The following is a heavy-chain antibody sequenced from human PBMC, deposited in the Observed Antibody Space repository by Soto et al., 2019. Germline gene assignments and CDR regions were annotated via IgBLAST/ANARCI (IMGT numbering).Heavy chain of an antibody. CDR2: IYPSDSDT. CDR3: ARGGVSTCTFDY. V-gene: IGHV5-51*01. D-gene: IGHD3-3*01. CDR1: GYNFAGYW. Sequence: GESQKISCKGSGYNFAGYWIAWVRQMPGKGLELMGIIYPSDSDTRYRPSFQAQVTISADKSISSAYLQWSSLRASDTAMYYCARGGVSTCTFDYWGQGTPVTVSS. J-gene: IGHJ4*02.